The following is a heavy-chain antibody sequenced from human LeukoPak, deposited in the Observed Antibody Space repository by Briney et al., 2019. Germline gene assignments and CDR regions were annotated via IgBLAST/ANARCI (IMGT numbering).Heavy chain of an antibody. CDR3: AGGKAGSGSLLSYFDY. CDR2: IYYSGST. Sequence: PSETLSLTCTVSGGSISSYYWSWIRQPPGKGLEWIGYIYYSGSTKYNPSLKSRVTISVDTSKNQFSLKMNSVTAADTAVYYCAGGKAGSGSLLSYFDYWGQGILVTVSS. V-gene: IGHV4-59*01. D-gene: IGHD3-10*01. CDR1: GGSISSYY. J-gene: IGHJ4*02.